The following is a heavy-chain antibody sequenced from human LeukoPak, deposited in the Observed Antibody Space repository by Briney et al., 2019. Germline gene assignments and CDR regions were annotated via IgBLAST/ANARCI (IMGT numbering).Heavy chain of an antibody. D-gene: IGHD2-21*01. CDR3: ARDSGGYGMDV. Sequence: ASVKVSCKASGFTFTSHDYNWVRQATGQGLEWMGWMNPNSGNTGYAQKFQGWVTMTRDTSISTAYMELSRLRSDDTAVYYCARDSGGYGMDVWGQGTTVTVSS. J-gene: IGHJ6*02. CDR1: GFTFTSHD. CDR2: MNPNSGNT. V-gene: IGHV1-8*01.